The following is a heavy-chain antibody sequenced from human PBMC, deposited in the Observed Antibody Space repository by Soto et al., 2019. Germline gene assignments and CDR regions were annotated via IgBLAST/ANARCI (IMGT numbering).Heavy chain of an antibody. CDR2: TYYKSKWFY. CDR3: ARGDQRLLY. V-gene: IGHV6-1*01. J-gene: IGHJ4*02. D-gene: IGHD6-25*01. Sequence: SQTLSLTCDISGDSVSSDSTAWNWIRQSPSRGLEWLGRTYYKSKWFYNYAVSVRSRIAIKSDTSKNQFSLQLNSVTPEDTAVYFCARGDQRLLYWGQGTLVTVYS. CDR1: GDSVSSDSTA.